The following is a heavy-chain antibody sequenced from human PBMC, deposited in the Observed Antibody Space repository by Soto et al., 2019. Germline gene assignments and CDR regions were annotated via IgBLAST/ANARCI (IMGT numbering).Heavy chain of an antibody. J-gene: IGHJ1*01. Sequence: QVQLQQWGAGLLKPSETLSLTCAVYGGSFSGYYWSWIRQSPGKGLEWIGEGNHMGITNYSRSLTSRVTTSADISRNQFSLKLSSVTVADTAIYYCARKGALLIGDQGVYFQHWGQGTPVTVSS. CDR2: GNHMGIT. V-gene: IGHV4-34*01. CDR3: ARKGALLIGDQGVYFQH. CDR1: GGSFSGYY. D-gene: IGHD4-17*01.